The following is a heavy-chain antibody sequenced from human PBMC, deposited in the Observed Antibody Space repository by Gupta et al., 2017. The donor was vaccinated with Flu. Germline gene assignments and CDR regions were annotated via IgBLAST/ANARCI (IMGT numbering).Heavy chain of an antibody. J-gene: IGHJ5*02. D-gene: IGHD3-16*01. Sequence: QPPGKGLEWIGEIYHSGSTNYNPSLKSRVTISVDKSKNQFSLKLSSVTAADTAVYYCARELGGEAPWGQGTLVTVSS. CDR2: IYHSGST. V-gene: IGHV4-4*02. CDR3: ARELGGEAP.